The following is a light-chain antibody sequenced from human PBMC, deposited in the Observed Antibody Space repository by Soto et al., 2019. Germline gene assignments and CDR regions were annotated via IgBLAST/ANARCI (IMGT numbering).Light chain of an antibody. J-gene: IGKJ4*01. CDR2: DAS. CDR3: QQLYSFPLT. V-gene: IGKV1-9*01. Sequence: DIQLTQSPSFLSASIGDRVTITCRVSQDFSNFLAWYQQKPGRAPKLLMYDASTSQSGVPSRFSGSGSGTEFTLTISSLQPEDFATYYCQQLYSFPLTFGGGTKVDIK. CDR1: QDFSNF.